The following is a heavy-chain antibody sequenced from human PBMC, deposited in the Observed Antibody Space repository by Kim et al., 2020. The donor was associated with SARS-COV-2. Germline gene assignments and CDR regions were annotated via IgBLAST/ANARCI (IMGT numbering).Heavy chain of an antibody. J-gene: IGHJ3*02. Sequence: YPGSVKGRFTISRENAKNSVYLQMNSLRAGDTAVYYCARGGTMGRGAFDIWGQGTMVTVSS. D-gene: IGHD3-10*01. V-gene: IGHV3-13*01. CDR3: ARGGTMGRGAFDI.